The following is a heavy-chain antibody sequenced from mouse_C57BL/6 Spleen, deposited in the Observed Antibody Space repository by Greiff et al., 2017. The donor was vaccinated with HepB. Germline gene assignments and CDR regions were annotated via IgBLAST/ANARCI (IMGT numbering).Heavy chain of an antibody. CDR2: IWSGGST. Sequence: VQLVESGPGLVQPSQRLSITCTVSGFSFTSYGVHWVRQSPGKGLEWLGVIWSGGSTDYNAAFISRLSISKDNSKSQVFFKMNSLQADDTAIYYCARQGTTVEVWYFDVWGTGTTVTVSS. CDR1: GFSFTSYG. V-gene: IGHV2-2*01. J-gene: IGHJ1*03. D-gene: IGHD1-1*01. CDR3: ARQGTTVEVWYFDV.